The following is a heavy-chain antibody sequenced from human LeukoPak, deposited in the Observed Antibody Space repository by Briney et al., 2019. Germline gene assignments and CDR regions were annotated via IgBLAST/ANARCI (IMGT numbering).Heavy chain of an antibody. Sequence: ASVKVSCKASVYTFTSYYMHWVRQAPGQGLEWMGIINPSGGSTSYAQKFQGRVTMTRDTSTSTVYMELSSLRSEDTAVYYCLVLGYCSGGSCPPNAFDIWGQGTMVTVSS. V-gene: IGHV1-46*01. CDR3: LVLGYCSGGSCPPNAFDI. CDR1: VYTFTSYY. D-gene: IGHD2-15*01. CDR2: INPSGGST. J-gene: IGHJ3*02.